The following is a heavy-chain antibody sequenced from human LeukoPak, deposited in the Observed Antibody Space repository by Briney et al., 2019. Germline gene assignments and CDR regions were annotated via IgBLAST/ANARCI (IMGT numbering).Heavy chain of an antibody. CDR3: ATEFLGAVAETGDY. D-gene: IGHD6-19*01. CDR1: GFTFSSYW. Sequence: GGSLRLSCAASGFTFSSYWMTWVRQAPGRGLEWVANIQKSGGATHYVDSVKGRFTISRDNAKSSLYLQVSSLRVEDTAVYYCATEFLGAVAETGDYWGQGTLVTVSS. V-gene: IGHV3-7*01. CDR2: IQKSGGAT. J-gene: IGHJ4*02.